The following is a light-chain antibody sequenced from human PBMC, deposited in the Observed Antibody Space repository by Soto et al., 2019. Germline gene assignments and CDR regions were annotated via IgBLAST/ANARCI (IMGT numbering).Light chain of an antibody. CDR1: QRVSTN. J-gene: IGKJ4*01. V-gene: IGKV3-15*01. CDR3: QQYNNWLT. Sequence: EIVMTQSPATLSVSPGERATLSCRASQRVSTNLAWYQQKPGQAPRLLIYGASTRATGIPARFSGSGSGTEFTLTIRSLQSEDFAVYYCQQYNNWLTFGGGTKVEIK. CDR2: GAS.